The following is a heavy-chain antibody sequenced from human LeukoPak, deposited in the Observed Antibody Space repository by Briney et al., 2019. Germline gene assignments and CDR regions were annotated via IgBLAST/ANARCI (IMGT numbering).Heavy chain of an antibody. CDR3: AINKAAKSLDY. Sequence: GASVKVSCKASGYTFTSYGISWVRQAPGQGLEWMGWINPNSGGTSYAQKFQGRVTMTRDTSISTGYMELSRLRFDDTAVYYCAINKAAKSLDYWGQGTLVTVSS. D-gene: IGHD6-25*01. J-gene: IGHJ4*02. CDR2: INPNSGGT. V-gene: IGHV1-2*02. CDR1: GYTFTSYG.